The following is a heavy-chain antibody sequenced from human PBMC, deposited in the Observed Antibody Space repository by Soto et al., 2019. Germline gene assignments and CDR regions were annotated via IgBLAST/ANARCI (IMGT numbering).Heavy chain of an antibody. J-gene: IGHJ4*02. Sequence: GGSLRLSCAASGFTFDDYAMHWVRQAPGKGLEWVSGISWNSGSIGYADSVKGRFTISRDNAKNSLYLQMNSLRAEDTALYYCAKDKRGSSWSSFDYWGQGTLVTVSS. CDR3: AKDKRGSSWSSFDY. D-gene: IGHD6-13*01. CDR2: ISWNSGSI. V-gene: IGHV3-9*01. CDR1: GFTFDDYA.